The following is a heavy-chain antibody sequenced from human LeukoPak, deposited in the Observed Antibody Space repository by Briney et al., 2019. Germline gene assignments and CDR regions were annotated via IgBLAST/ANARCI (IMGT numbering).Heavy chain of an antibody. V-gene: IGHV4-59*01. J-gene: IGHJ6*03. D-gene: IGHD2-2*01. CDR2: IYYSGST. CDR3: ARRTSYCSSTSCRRDYYYYMDV. Sequence: SETLSLTCTVSGGSISSYYWSWIRQPPGKGLEWIGYIYYSGSTNYNPSLKSRVTISVDTSKDQFSLKLSSVTAADTAVYYCARRTSYCSSTSCRRDYYYYMDVWGKGTTVTVSS. CDR1: GGSISSYY.